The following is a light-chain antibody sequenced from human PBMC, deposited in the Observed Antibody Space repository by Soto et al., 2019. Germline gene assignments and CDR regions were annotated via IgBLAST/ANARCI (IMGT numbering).Light chain of an antibody. CDR1: SSNIGAHYD. CDR2: GYN. CDR3: QSYDSSLSGWV. Sequence: QSVLTQPPSVSGAPGQRVTISCTGSSSNIGAHYDVHRYQQLPGTAPKLLIYGYNNRPSGVPDRFSGSKSGTSASLAITGLQAEDEADYYCQSYDSSLSGWVFGGGTKLTVL. V-gene: IGLV1-40*01. J-gene: IGLJ3*02.